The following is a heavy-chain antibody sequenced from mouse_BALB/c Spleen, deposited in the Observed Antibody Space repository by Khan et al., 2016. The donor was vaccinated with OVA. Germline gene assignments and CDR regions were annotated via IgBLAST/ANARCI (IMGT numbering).Heavy chain of an antibody. CDR2: INYSGTT. CDR1: GYSITSDYA. CDR3: VRGRAY. Sequence: EVQLQESGPGLVKPSQSLSLTCTVTGYSITSDYAWNWIRQFPGNKLEWMGYINYSGTTSKKPSLKSRISITRDTSKNQFFLQLNSVSNADTATYYCVRGRAYWGQGTLVTVSA. V-gene: IGHV3-2*02. J-gene: IGHJ3*01.